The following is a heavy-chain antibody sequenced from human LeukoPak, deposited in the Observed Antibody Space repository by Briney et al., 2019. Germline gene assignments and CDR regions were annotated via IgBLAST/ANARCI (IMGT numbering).Heavy chain of an antibody. CDR3: ARDLRASYDSSGYYFDY. CDR1: GGTFSSYA. Sequence: ASVKVSCKASGGTFSSYAISWVRQAPGQGLEWMGRIIPILGIANYAQKFQGRVTITADKSTSTAYMELSSLRSEDTAVYYCARDLRASYDSSGYYFDYWGQGTLVTVSS. CDR2: IIPILGIA. J-gene: IGHJ4*02. V-gene: IGHV1-69*04. D-gene: IGHD3-22*01.